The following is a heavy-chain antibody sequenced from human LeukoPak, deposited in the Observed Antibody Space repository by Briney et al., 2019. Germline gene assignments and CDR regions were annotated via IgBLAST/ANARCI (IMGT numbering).Heavy chain of an antibody. D-gene: IGHD2-15*01. V-gene: IGHV4-59*08. CDR2: IYYSGST. Sequence: KPSETLSLTCTVSGGSISSYYWSWIRQPPGKGLEWIGYIYYSGSTNYNPSLKSRVTISVDTSKNQISLKLSSVTAADTAVYYCVTNSIGYCSGGNCCQVSDSWGQGTLVTVSS. CDR3: VTNSIGYCSGGNCCQVSDS. CDR1: GGSISSYY. J-gene: IGHJ4*02.